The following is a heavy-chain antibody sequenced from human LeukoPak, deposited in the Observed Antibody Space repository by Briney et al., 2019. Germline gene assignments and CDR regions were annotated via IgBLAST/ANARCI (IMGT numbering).Heavy chain of an antibody. V-gene: IGHV3-7*01. CDR2: IKQDGSEK. CDR3: ASSYDSSGRDAFDI. J-gene: IGHJ3*02. D-gene: IGHD3-22*01. CDR1: GFTFSSYW. Sequence: PGGSQRLSCAASGFTFSSYWMSWVRQAPGKGLEWVANIKQDGSEKYYVDSVKGRFTISRDNAKNSLYLQMNSLRAEDTAVYYCASSYDSSGRDAFDIWGQGTMVTVSS.